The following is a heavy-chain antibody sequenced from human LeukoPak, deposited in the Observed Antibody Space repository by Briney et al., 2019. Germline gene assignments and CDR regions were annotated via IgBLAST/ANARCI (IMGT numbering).Heavy chain of an antibody. CDR2: INPNSGGT. V-gene: IGHV1-2*02. J-gene: IGHJ4*02. D-gene: IGHD3-10*01. CDR1: GYTFTGYY. Sequence: ASVKVSCKASGYTFTGYYMHWVRQAPGQGLEWMGWINPNSGGTSYAQKFQGRVTMTRDTSISTAYMELSRLRSDDTAVYYCARVLYYYGSGSYPPGYWGQGTLVTVSS. CDR3: ARVLYYYGSGSYPPGY.